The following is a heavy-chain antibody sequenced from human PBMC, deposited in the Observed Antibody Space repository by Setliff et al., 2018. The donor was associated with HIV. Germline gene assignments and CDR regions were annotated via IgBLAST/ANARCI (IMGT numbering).Heavy chain of an antibody. CDR2: LTSGTATM. CDR1: GFTFSAYS. J-gene: IGHJ4*02. Sequence: GGSLRLSCAASGFTFSAYSMHWVRQAPGKGLEWLSYLTSGTATMYYADSVKGRFTISRDNVKNSLYLQMNSLRAEDTAVYFCARGVGSNYFDPWGQGTLVTVSS. CDR3: ARGVGSNYFDP. D-gene: IGHD1-26*01. V-gene: IGHV3-48*01.